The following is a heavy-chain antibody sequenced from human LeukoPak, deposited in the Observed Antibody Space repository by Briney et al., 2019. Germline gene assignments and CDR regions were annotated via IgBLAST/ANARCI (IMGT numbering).Heavy chain of an antibody. V-gene: IGHV4-30-4*01. CDR1: GDSISNGDYS. Sequence: SETLSLTCTVSGDSISNGDYSWSWIRQTPGKGLEWIGYIYYSGITYYNPSLRSRVTISVDTSKNQFSLRLRSVTAADTAMYYCAREAYYYDISGYYPSEIDNWGQGTLVTVSS. D-gene: IGHD3-22*01. CDR2: IYYSGIT. CDR3: AREAYYYDISGYYPSEIDN. J-gene: IGHJ4*02.